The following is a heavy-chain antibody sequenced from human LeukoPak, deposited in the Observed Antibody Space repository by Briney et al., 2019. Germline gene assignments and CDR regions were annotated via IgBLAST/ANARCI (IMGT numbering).Heavy chain of an antibody. J-gene: IGHJ5*02. D-gene: IGHD6-19*01. CDR2: ISASGSTR. Sequence: GGSLRLSCAASGFTFSNYEMNWVRQAPGKGLEWVSYISASGSTRHYADSVKGRFTISRDNGKNSLYLQINSLRAEDTALYHCARASYSSGWYNCFDPWGQGTLATVSS. V-gene: IGHV3-48*03. CDR3: ARASYSSGWYNCFDP. CDR1: GFTFSNYE.